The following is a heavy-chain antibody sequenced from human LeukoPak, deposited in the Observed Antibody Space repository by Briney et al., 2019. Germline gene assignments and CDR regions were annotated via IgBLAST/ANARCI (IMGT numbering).Heavy chain of an antibody. V-gene: IGHV1-8*01. D-gene: IGHD3-9*01. CDR1: GYTFTSYD. J-gene: IGHJ4*02. Sequence: GASVKVSCKASGYTFTSYDINWVRQATGQGLEWMGWMNPNSGNTGYAQKFQGRVTMTRNTSISTAYMELSSLRSEDTAMYYCARGSLRYFDWLPHFDYWGQGTLVTVSS. CDR2: MNPNSGNT. CDR3: ARGSLRYFDWLPHFDY.